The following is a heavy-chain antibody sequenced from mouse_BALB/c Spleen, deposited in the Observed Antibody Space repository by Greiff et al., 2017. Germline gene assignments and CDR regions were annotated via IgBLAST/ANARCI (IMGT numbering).Heavy chain of an antibody. CDR3: ARRAMPQRAMDY. V-gene: IGHV1-53*01. J-gene: IGHJ4*01. Sequence: QVQLQQPGSELVRPGASVKLSCKASGYTFTSYWMHWVKQRPGQGLEWIGVINPGSGGTNYNEKFKGKATLTADKSSSTAYMQLSSLTSDDSAVYFCARRAMPQRAMDYWGQGTSVTVSS. CDR2: INPGSGGT. D-gene: IGHD3-1*01. CDR1: GYTFTSYW.